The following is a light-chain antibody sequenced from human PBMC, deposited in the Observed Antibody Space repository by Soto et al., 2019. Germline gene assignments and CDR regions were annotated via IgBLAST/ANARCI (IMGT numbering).Light chain of an antibody. CDR1: QSVSRY. CDR2: EAS. J-gene: IGKJ1*01. V-gene: IGKV3-11*01. Sequence: EIVLTHSPATLSLSPGERSTLSCRASQSVSRYLAWYQQKPGQAPRLLIFEASNRATGIPARFSGSGSGTDFTLTISSLEPEDFAVYYCQQYNNWPPWTFGQGTKVDIK. CDR3: QQYNNWPPWT.